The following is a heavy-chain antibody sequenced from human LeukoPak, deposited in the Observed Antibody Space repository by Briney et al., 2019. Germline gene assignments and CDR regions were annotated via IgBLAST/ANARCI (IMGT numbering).Heavy chain of an antibody. Sequence: SETLSLTCTVSGGSISSGSYYWSWIRQPAGKGLEWIGRIYTSGSTNYNPSLKSRVTISVDTSKNQFSLKLSSVTAADTAVYYCARRDSSSLAMDVWGKGTTVTVSS. D-gene: IGHD6-6*01. J-gene: IGHJ6*04. CDR1: GGSISSGSYY. V-gene: IGHV4-61*02. CDR2: IYTSGST. CDR3: ARRDSSSLAMDV.